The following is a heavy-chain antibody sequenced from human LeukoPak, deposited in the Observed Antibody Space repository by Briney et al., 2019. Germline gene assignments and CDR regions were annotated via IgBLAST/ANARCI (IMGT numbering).Heavy chain of an antibody. CDR3: AKVAFRSSSYISGIEY. J-gene: IGHJ4*02. Sequence: GGSLRLSCAASVLTVSSNYMSWVRQAPGKGLDWVSVIYSGGSTYYADSVKGRFTISRDNSKNTLYLQMNGLRAEDTAVYYCAKVAFRSSSYISGIEYWGQGTLVTVSS. D-gene: IGHD6-6*01. CDR1: VLTVSSNY. CDR2: IYSGGST. V-gene: IGHV3-53*01.